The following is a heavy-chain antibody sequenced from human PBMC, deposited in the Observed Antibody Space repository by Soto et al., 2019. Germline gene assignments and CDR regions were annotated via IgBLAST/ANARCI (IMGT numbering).Heavy chain of an antibody. D-gene: IGHD2-21*02. V-gene: IGHV3-11*05. CDR2: ISSSSSYT. CDR1: GFTFSDYY. CDR3: ARRVVVTWAFDI. J-gene: IGHJ3*02. Sequence: QVQLVESGGGLVKPGGSLRLSCAASGFTFSDYYMSWIRQAPGKGLEWVSYISSSSSYTNYADSVKGRFTISRDNAKNSLYLQMNSLRAEDTAVYYCARRVVVTWAFDIWGQGTMVTVSS.